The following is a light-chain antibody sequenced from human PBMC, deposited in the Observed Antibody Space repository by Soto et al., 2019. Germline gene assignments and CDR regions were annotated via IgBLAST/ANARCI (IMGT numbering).Light chain of an antibody. V-gene: IGLV2-14*01. J-gene: IGLJ2*01. CDR1: SSDVGGYNY. CDR2: DVS. Sequence: QSALTQPASVSGSPGQSITISCTGTSSDVGGYNYVSWYQQHPGKALKLMIYDVSNRPSRVSNRFSGSKSGNTASLTISGLQAEDEADYCCSSYTSSSTYVVVGGGTKLTVL. CDR3: SSYTSSSTYVV.